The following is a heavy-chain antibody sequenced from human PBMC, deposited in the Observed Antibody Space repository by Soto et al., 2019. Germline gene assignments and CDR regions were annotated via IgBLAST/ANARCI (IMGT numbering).Heavy chain of an antibody. V-gene: IGHV1-69*01. J-gene: IGHJ6*02. Sequence: QVQLVQSGAEVQKPGSSVKVSCKASGGTFSSYAISWVRQAPGQGLEWMGGIIPIFGTANYAQKFQGRVTITADESTSTAYMELSSLRSEDTAVYYCARDTAMVTSYYYYYGMDVWGQGTTVTVSS. CDR2: IIPIFGTA. CDR3: ARDTAMVTSYYYYYGMDV. D-gene: IGHD5-18*01. CDR1: GGTFSSYA.